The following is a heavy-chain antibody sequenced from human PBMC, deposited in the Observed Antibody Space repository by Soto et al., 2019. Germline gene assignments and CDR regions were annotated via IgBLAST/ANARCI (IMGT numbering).Heavy chain of an antibody. J-gene: IGHJ2*01. D-gene: IGHD4-17*01. CDR3: ARDPTYGDYGTHWYFDL. CDR1: GFTFSSYS. CDR2: ISSSSSTI. Sequence: GGSLRLSCAASGFTFSSYSMNWVRQAPGKGLEWVSYISSSSSTIYYADSVKGRFTISRDNAKNSLYPQMNSLRAEDTAVYYCARDPTYGDYGTHWYFDLWGRGTLVTVSS. V-gene: IGHV3-48*01.